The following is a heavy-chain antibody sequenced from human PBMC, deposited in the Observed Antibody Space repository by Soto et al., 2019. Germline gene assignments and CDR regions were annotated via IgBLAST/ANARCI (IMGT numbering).Heavy chain of an antibody. D-gene: IGHD6-19*01. CDR2: ISHDGGVK. CDR1: GFTFSTTG. Sequence: QVHLVESGGGVVQPGRSLRLFCAASGFTFSTTGMHWVRQAPGKGLEWVAMISHDGGVKHYTDSVKGRFTISRDTSNNTVYLQMNSLRPEDTAMYHCAKDLYGAGWYNYFDPWGQGTLVTVSS. J-gene: IGHJ5*02. CDR3: AKDLYGAGWYNYFDP. V-gene: IGHV3-30*18.